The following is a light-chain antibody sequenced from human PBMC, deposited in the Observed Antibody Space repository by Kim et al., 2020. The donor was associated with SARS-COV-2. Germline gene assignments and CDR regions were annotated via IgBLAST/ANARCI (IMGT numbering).Light chain of an antibody. J-gene: IGKJ1*01. CDR2: GAS. CDR1: QAISNY. V-gene: IGKV1-9*01. CDR3: QQYSIHPRP. Sequence: DIQLTQSPSFLSASVGDRVTVTCRASQAISNYLAWYQQDPGKAPKLLIYGASTLQSGVPSRFSGSGSGTEFTLTINSLQPEDFATYFCQQYSIHPRPFAQRTKV.